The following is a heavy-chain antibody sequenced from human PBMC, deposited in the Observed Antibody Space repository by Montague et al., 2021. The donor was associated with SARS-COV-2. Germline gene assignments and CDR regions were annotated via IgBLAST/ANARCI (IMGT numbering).Heavy chain of an antibody. V-gene: IGHV4-4*02. J-gene: IGHJ4*02. Sequence: SETLSLTCAVSGDSMSSNNWWTWFRQSPGKGLEWIGEIHHIVGTNYNPSLKSRVSISVDKSRNQFSLNLNSVTAADTAFYYCATVFGGCSATSCYLYNWGQGTLVTVSS. CDR2: IHHIVGT. CDR3: ATVFGGCSATSCYLYN. CDR1: GDSMSSNNW. D-gene: IGHD2-2*01.